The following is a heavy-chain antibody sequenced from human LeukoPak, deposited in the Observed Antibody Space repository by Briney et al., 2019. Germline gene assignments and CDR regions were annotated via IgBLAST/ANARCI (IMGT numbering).Heavy chain of an antibody. V-gene: IGHV3-33*06. J-gene: IGHJ4*02. Sequence: GGSLRLSCAASGFTFRSYGMHWVRQAPGKGLEWVAVIWYDGSNKYYADSVKGRFTISRDNSKNTLFLQMNSLRAEDTAVYYCAKGNGKLNGRLDYWGQGTLVTVSS. D-gene: IGHD1-26*01. CDR2: IWYDGSNK. CDR1: GFTFRSYG. CDR3: AKGNGKLNGRLDY.